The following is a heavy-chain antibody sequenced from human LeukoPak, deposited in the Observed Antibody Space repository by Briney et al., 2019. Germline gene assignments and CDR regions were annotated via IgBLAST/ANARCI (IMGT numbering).Heavy chain of an antibody. V-gene: IGHV1-69*06. CDR3: AREDDTGRYMGDDAFDI. CDR2: IIPMSDTA. CDR1: GGTFNSYA. Sequence: SVKVPCKASGGTFNSYAISWVRQAPGHGLEWMGGIIPMSDTANYPQKFRGRLTITADIPTSTVYMELSSLRSEDTAVYYCAREDDTGRYMGDDAFDIWGQGTMVTVSS. J-gene: IGHJ3*02. D-gene: IGHD1-26*01.